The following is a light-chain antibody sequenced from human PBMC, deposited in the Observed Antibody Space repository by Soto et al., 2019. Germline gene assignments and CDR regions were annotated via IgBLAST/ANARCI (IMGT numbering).Light chain of an antibody. V-gene: IGLV2-14*01. CDR1: SSDVGGYNY. J-gene: IGLJ1*01. Sequence: QSVLTQPASVSGSPGQSITISCTGTSSDVGGYNYVSWYQQHPGKAPKLMIYDVSNRPSGVSNRFSGSKSGNTASLTISGLQAEDEADYYCSSYTSSSTPQFVFGTGTXVTVL. CDR2: DVS. CDR3: SSYTSSSTPQFV.